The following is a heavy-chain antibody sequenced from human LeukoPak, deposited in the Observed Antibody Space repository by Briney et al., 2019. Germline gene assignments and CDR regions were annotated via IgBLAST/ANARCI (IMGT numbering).Heavy chain of an antibody. D-gene: IGHD3-22*01. Sequence: ASVKVSCKASGYTFTSYYMHWVRQAPGQGLEWMGIINPSGGSTSYAQKFQGRVTMTRDASTSTVYMELSSLRSEDTAVYYCARDWFSDSSGYYPSPGFDYWGQGTLVTVSS. CDR2: INPSGGST. CDR3: ARDWFSDSSGYYPSPGFDY. J-gene: IGHJ4*02. CDR1: GYTFTSYY. V-gene: IGHV1-46*01.